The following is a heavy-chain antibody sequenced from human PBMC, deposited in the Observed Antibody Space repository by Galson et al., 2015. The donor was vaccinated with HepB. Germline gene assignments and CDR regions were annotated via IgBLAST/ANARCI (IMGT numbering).Heavy chain of an antibody. CDR1: GYTFTSYD. CDR2: MNLNSGNT. CDR3: ARVVRDSSGYHYLGFYYYYYMAL. V-gene: IGHV1-8*01. D-gene: IGHD3-22*01. J-gene: IGHJ6*03. Sequence: SVKVSCKASGYTFTSYDINWVRQATGQGLEWMGWMNLNSGNTGYAQKFQGRVTMTRNTSISTAYMELSSLRSEDTAVYYCARVVRDSSGYHYLGFYYYYYMALWGTGTTVTVSS.